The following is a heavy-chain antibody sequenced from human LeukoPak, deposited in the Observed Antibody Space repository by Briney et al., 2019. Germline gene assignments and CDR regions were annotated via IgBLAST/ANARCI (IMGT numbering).Heavy chain of an antibody. CDR1: GFTFSSHA. J-gene: IGHJ4*02. CDR2: IGGRGGST. CDR3: ARDPGVVAFHYFDL. V-gene: IGHV3-23*01. Sequence: QPGGSLRLSCAASGFTFSSHAMAWVRQAPGKGLEWVSAIGGRGGSTYYADSVKGRFTISGDNSKNTVYLQMNSLRAEDTAVYYCARDPGVVAFHYFDLWGQGTLVTVSS. D-gene: IGHD3-3*01.